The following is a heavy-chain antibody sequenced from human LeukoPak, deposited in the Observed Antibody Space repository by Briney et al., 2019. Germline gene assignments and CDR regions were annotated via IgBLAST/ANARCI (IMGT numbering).Heavy chain of an antibody. Sequence: PSETLSLTCTVSGGSISSSNWWSWVRQPPGKGLEWIGEIYHSGSTNYNPSLKSRVTISVDKSKNQFSLKLSSVTAADTAVYYCARGFSGSYSLLRLNWFDPWGQGTLVTVSS. V-gene: IGHV4-4*02. CDR1: GGSISSSNW. CDR2: IYHSGST. D-gene: IGHD3-10*01. J-gene: IGHJ5*02. CDR3: ARGFSGSYSLLRLNWFDP.